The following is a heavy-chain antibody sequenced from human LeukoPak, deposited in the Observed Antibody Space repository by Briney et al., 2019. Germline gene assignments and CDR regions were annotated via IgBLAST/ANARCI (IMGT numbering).Heavy chain of an antibody. V-gene: IGHV3-23*01. D-gene: IGHD6-19*01. CDR1: GFTFRSYA. J-gene: IGHJ4*02. Sequence: GGSLRLSCAASGFTFRSYAMSWVRQAPGKGLEWVSTLSGSDSSTYYADSVKGRFTISRDNSKNTLYLQMNSLRAEDTAVYYCAKDGEGSGWYYFDYWGQGTLVTVSS. CDR3: AKDGEGSGWYYFDY. CDR2: LSGSDSST.